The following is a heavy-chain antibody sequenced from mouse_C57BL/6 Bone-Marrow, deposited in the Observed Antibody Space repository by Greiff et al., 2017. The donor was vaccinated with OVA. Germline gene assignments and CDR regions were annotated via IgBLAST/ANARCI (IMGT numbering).Heavy chain of an antibody. J-gene: IGHJ4*01. V-gene: IGHV1-52*01. CDR3: ARRGTTVVAYYAMDY. D-gene: IGHD1-1*01. Sequence: VQLQQPGAELVRPGSSVKLSCKASGYTFTSYWMHWVKQRPIQGLEWIGNIDPSDSETHYNQKFKDKATLTVDKSSSTAYMQLSSLTSEDSAVYYCARRGTTVVAYYAMDYWGQGTSVTVSS. CDR2: IDPSDSET. CDR1: GYTFTSYW.